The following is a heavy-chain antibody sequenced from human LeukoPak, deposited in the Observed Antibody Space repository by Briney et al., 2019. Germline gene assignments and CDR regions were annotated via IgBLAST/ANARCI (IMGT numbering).Heavy chain of an antibody. CDR2: IRSKANSYAT. D-gene: IGHD6-19*01. V-gene: IGHV3-73*01. J-gene: IGHJ4*02. CDR1: GFTFSGSA. CDR3: TAPGIAVAGTSY. Sequence: GGSLRLSCAASGFTFSGSAMHWVRQASGKGLEWVGRIRSKANSYATAYAASVKGRFTISRDDSKNTAYLQVNSLKTEDTAVYYCTAPGIAVAGTSYWGQGTLVTVSS.